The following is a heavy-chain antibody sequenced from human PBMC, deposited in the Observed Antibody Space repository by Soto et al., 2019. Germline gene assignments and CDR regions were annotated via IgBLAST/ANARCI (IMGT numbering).Heavy chain of an antibody. V-gene: IGHV3-74*01. Sequence: GSLRLSCAASGFTFSSYWMHWVRQAPGKGLVWVSRINSDGSSTSYADSVKGRFTISRDNAKNTLYLQMNSLRAEDTAVYYCARGTYYYDSSGYFSSDYWGQGTLVTVS. D-gene: IGHD3-22*01. J-gene: IGHJ4*02. CDR3: ARGTYYYDSSGYFSSDY. CDR2: INSDGSST. CDR1: GFTFSSYW.